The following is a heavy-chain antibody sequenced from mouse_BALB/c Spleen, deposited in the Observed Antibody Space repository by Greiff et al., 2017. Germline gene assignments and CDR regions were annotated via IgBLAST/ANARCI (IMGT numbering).Heavy chain of an antibody. V-gene: IGHV1S29*02. J-gene: IGHJ3*01. CDR1: GYTFTDYN. CDR2: IYPYNGGT. Sequence: VQLQQSGPELVKPGASVKISCKASGYTFTDYNMHWVKQSHGKSLEWIGYIYPYNGGTGYNQKFKSKATLTVDNSSSTAYMELRSLTSEDSAVYYCARGSQEGFAYWGQGTLVTVSA. CDR3: ARGSQEGFAY.